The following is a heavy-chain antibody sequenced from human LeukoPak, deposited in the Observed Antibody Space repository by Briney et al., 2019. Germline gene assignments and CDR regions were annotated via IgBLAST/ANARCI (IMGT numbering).Heavy chain of an antibody. CDR2: INPNSGGT. D-gene: IGHD3-9*01. V-gene: IGHV1-2*02. J-gene: IGHJ4*02. CDR1: GYTFTGYY. CDR3: ARGLAYYDILTGYYSS. Sequence: ASVKVSCKASGYTFTGYYMHWVRQAPGQGPEWMGWINPNSGGTNYAQKFQGRVTMTRDTSISTAYMELSRLRSDDTAVYYCARGLAYYDILTGYYSSWGQGTLVTVSS.